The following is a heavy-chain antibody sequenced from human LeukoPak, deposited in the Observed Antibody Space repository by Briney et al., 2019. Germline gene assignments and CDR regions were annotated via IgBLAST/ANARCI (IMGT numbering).Heavy chain of an antibody. CDR1: GFTFEDSS. CDR2: ISWNSGSI. V-gene: IGHV3-9*01. CDR3: AKDKGQQWLVTGYFYGMDV. D-gene: IGHD6-19*01. Sequence: PGGSLRLSCAASGFTFEDSSMHWVRQAPGKGLEWVSGISWNSGSIGYADSVKGRFTISRDHAKNSLYLQMNSLRAEDTALYYCAKDKGQQWLVTGYFYGMDVWGQGTTVTVSS. J-gene: IGHJ6*02.